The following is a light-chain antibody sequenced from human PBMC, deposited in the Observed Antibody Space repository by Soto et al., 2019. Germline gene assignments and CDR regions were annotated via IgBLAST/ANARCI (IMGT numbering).Light chain of an antibody. CDR2: GAS. J-gene: IGKJ1*01. Sequence: EIVLTQSPATLSLSPGERATLSCRASQSVSINLAWYQQKPGQAPRLLIYGASSRATGIPDRFSGSGSGTDFTLTISRLEPEDFAVYYCQQYGSSGTFGQGTKVDI. V-gene: IGKV3-20*01. CDR3: QQYGSSGT. CDR1: QSVSIN.